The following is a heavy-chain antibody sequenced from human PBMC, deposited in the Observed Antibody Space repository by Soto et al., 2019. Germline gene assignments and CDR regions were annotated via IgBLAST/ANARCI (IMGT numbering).Heavy chain of an antibody. J-gene: IGHJ4*02. V-gene: IGHV1-18*01. CDR2: ISAYNGNT. Sequence: QVQLVQSGAEVKKPGASVKVSCKASGYTFTSYGISWVRQAPGQGLEWMGWISAYNGNTNYAQKLQGRVTMTKETSANTGYMELRRLRSDDTAVYYFARSGVTFEGVKPVFDYWGQGSLVTVSS. D-gene: IGHD3-16*01. CDR3: ARSGVTFEGVKPVFDY. CDR1: GYTFTSYG.